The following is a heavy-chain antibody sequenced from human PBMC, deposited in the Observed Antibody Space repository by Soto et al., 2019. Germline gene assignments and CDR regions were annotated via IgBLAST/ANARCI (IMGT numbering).Heavy chain of an antibody. CDR1: GGTFSSYA. Sequence: QVQLVQSGAEVKKPGSSVKVSCKASGGTFSSYAISWVRQAPGQGLEWMGGIIPIFGTANYAQKFQGRVTITADESTSTAYIELSSLRSEDTAVYYCARDGGYSGYDYLSYFDYWGPGTLVTVSS. CDR3: ARDGGYSGYDYLSYFDY. V-gene: IGHV1-69*01. D-gene: IGHD5-12*01. J-gene: IGHJ4*02. CDR2: IIPIFGTA.